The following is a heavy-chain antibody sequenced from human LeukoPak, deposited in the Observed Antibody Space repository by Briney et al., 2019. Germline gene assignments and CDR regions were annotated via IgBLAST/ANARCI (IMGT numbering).Heavy chain of an antibody. CDR3: ARRAGEYSHPYDY. CDR1: GFIVSSNS. J-gene: IGHJ4*02. D-gene: IGHD2-15*01. CDR2: IYSGGKT. V-gene: IGHV3-53*01. Sequence: GGSLRLSCTVSGFIVSSNSWSWVRQAPGKGLEWVSFIYSGGKTHSSDSVKGRFTISRDNSKNTLYLQMSSLRAEDTAIYYCARRAGEYSHPYDYWGQGTLVTVSP.